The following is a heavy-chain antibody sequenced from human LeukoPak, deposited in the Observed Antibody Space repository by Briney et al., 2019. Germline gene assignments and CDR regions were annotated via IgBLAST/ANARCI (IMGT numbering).Heavy chain of an antibody. CDR1: GFTVSSNY. D-gene: IGHD2-2*01. CDR2: IYSGGST. CDR3: ARGARYCSSTSCYSDDAFDI. Sequence: GGSLRLSCAASGFTVSSNYMSWFRQAPEKGLEWVSVIYSGGSTYYADSVKGRFTISRDNSKNTLYLQMNSLRAEDTAVYYCARGARYCSSTSCYSDDAFDIWGQGTMVTVSS. V-gene: IGHV3-66*02. J-gene: IGHJ3*02.